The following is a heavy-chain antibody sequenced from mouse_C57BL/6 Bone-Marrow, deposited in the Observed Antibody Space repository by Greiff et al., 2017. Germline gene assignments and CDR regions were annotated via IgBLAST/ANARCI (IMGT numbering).Heavy chain of an antibody. Sequence: EVKVVESGGDLVKPGGSLKLSCAASGFTFSSYGMSWVRQTPDKRLEWVATISSGGSYTYYPDSVKGRFTISRDNAKNTLYLQMSSLKSEDTAMYYCASTGTGFYFDYWGQGTTLTVSS. D-gene: IGHD4-1*02. CDR3: ASTGTGFYFDY. J-gene: IGHJ2*01. CDR2: ISSGGSYT. V-gene: IGHV5-6*01. CDR1: GFTFSSYG.